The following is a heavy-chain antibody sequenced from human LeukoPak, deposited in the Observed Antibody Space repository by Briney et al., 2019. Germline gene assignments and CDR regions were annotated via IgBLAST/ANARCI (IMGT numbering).Heavy chain of an antibody. V-gene: IGHV4-34*01. CDR1: GRSFSGYY. D-gene: IGHD2-21*01. CDR3: ARKGYFFPQIDY. CDR2: INHSGST. Sequence: SETLSLTCAVYGRSFSGYYWSWIRQPPGKGLEWIGEINHSGSTNYNPSLKSRVTISVDTSKNQFSLKLSSVTAADTAVYYCARKGYFFPQIDYWGQGTLVTVSP. J-gene: IGHJ4*02.